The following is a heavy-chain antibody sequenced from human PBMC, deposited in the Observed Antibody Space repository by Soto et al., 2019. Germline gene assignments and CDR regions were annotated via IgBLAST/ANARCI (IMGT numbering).Heavy chain of an antibody. CDR2: IRQDGSEK. V-gene: IGHV3-7*05. CDR1: GFTFSNYC. CDR3: AREGAYGSGWYSNYYGMDV. D-gene: IGHD6-19*01. J-gene: IGHJ6*02. Sequence: EVQLVESGGGLVQPGGSLRLSCAASGFTFSNYCMSWVRQPPGKGLEWVAVIRQDGSEKYYVDSMKGRFTISRDNAKNSLYLQLNSLRAEDTAVYYCAREGAYGSGWYSNYYGMDVWGQGTLVTVSS.